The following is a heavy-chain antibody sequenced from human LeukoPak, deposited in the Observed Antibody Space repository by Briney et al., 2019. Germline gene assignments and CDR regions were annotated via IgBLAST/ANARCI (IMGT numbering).Heavy chain of an antibody. Sequence: GASVKVSCKASGYTFTGYYMHWVRQAPGQGLEWMAWINPNSGGTNYAQKFQGRVTMTRDTSISTAYMELSRLRSDDTAVYYCARGDSSGYSPFGYWGQGTLVTVSS. CDR1: GYTFTGYY. D-gene: IGHD3-22*01. J-gene: IGHJ4*02. V-gene: IGHV1-2*02. CDR2: INPNSGGT. CDR3: ARGDSSGYSPFGY.